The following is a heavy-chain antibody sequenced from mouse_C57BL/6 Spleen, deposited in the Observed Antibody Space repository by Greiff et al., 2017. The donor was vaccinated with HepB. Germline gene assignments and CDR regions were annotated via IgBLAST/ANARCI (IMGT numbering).Heavy chain of an antibody. CDR2: IDPSDSYT. CDR3: AGSSPNYYAMDY. Sequence: AQLQQPGAELVKPGASVKLSCKASGYTFTSYWMQWVKQRPGQGLEWIGEIDPSDSYTNYNQKFKGKATLTVDTSSSTAYMQLSSLTSEDSAVYYCAGSSPNYYAMDYWGQGTSVTVSS. CDR1: GYTFTSYW. J-gene: IGHJ4*01. V-gene: IGHV1-50*01. D-gene: IGHD1-1*01.